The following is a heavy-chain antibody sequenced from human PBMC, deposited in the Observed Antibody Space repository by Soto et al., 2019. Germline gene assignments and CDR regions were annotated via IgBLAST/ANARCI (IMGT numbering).Heavy chain of an antibody. CDR3: ARDDAGFAY. J-gene: IGHJ4*02. CDR1: GLTLSTHW. V-gene: IGHV3-7*01. Sequence: EVQLVQSGGGLVQSGGSLRLSCAASGLTLSTHWMSWVRQAPGKGLEWVANIKEDGTEKYYIDSVKGRFTISRDNAKNSLLLQMNSLRVEDTAVYYCARDDAGFAYWGQGTLVTVSS. CDR2: IKEDGTEK.